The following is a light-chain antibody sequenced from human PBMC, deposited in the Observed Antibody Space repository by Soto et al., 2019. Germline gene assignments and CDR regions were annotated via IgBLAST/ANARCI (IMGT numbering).Light chain of an antibody. CDR1: QSVRSN. CDR3: QQRSNWPPIT. V-gene: IGKV3-11*01. J-gene: IGKJ5*01. Sequence: IVLTQPPATLSVSPGERVTLFCRASQSVRSNSAWYQQKPGQAPRLLFYGASTRATGIPARFSGSGSGTDFTLTISSLEPEDFAVYYCQQRSNWPPITFGQGTRLEI. CDR2: GAS.